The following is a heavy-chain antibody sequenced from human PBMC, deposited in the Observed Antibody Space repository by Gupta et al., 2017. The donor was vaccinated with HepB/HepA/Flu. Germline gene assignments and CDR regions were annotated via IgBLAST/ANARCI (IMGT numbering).Heavy chain of an antibody. V-gene: IGHV3-30-3*01. J-gene: IGHJ4*02. D-gene: IGHD2-21*02. CDR3: ARVKTGDSLPGY. Sequence: QVQLLESGVGVVQPGRSLRLSCSASGFSFNFYGLHWVRQAPGKGLEWVAYISSDGYSQYYTDSVKGRFTISRDNSERTLSLQMNSLRPEDTALYYCARVKTGDSLPGYWGQGTLVTVPS. CDR1: GFSFNFYG. CDR2: ISSDGYSQ.